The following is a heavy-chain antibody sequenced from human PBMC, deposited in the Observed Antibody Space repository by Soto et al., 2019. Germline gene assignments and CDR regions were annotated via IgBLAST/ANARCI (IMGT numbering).Heavy chain of an antibody. CDR3: ARTDRYNSRSTGWANRFDS. Sequence: EVQLLESGGALVQPGGSLRLFCAASGFTFSNYGMTWVRLAPGKGLEWVSTVTVDGATYFGNTVKGRFTMSRDISKSTVYLQMDSLRAEDTAIYYCARTDRYNSRSTGWANRFDSWCQGTLVTVSS. D-gene: IGHD1-20*01. V-gene: IGHV3-23*01. J-gene: IGHJ4*02. CDR1: GFTFSNYG. CDR2: VTVDGAT.